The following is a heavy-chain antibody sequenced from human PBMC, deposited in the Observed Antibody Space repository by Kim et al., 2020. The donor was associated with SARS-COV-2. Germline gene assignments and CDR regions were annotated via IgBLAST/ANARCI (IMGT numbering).Heavy chain of an antibody. V-gene: IGHV1-58*01. Sequence: SVKVSCKASGFTFTSSAVQWVRQARGQRLEWIGWIVVGSGNTNYAQKFQERVTITREMSTSTAYMELSSLRSEDTAVYYCAAVLGPGGNDYWGQGTLVTVSS. CDR3: AAVLGPGGNDY. D-gene: IGHD3-10*01. CDR2: IVVGSGNT. CDR1: GFTFTSSA. J-gene: IGHJ4*02.